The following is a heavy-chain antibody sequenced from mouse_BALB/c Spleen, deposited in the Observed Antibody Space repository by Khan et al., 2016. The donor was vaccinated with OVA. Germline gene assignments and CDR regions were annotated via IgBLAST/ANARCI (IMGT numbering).Heavy chain of an antibody. Sequence: IQLVQSGPELEKPGASVKISCKASGYSFTGYNMNWVKQSNGKSLEWIGNIDPYYGGISYNQKFKGKATLTVDKSSSTAYMQLKSLTSEDSAVDYCARSTWYFDVWGAGTTVTVAS. CDR1: GYSFTGYN. CDR3: ARSTWYFDV. J-gene: IGHJ1*01. CDR2: IDPYYGGI. V-gene: IGHV1S135*01.